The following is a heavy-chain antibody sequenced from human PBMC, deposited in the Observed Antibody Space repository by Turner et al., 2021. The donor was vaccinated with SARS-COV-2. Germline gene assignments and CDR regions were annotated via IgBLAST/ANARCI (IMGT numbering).Heavy chain of an antibody. D-gene: IGHD3-10*01. V-gene: IGHV5-10-1*03. Sequence: EVQLVQSGAEVKKPGESLRISCKGSGYSFTSYWISGVRQMPGKGLEWMGRIDPSDSNTNYSPSFQGHVTISADKSISTAYLQWSSVKASDTAMYYCARQFKAMVRGAPLLSWFDPWGQGTLVTVSS. CDR3: ARQFKAMVRGAPLLSWFDP. CDR2: IDPSDSNT. J-gene: IGHJ5*02. CDR1: GYSFTSYW.